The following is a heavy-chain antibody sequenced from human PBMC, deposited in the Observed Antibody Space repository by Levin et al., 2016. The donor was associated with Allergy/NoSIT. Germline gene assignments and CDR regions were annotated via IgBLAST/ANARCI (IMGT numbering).Heavy chain of an antibody. CDR1: GFTFSNYA. J-gene: IGHJ4*02. CDR3: VTYHRGPLYYFDY. D-gene: IGHD2-21*02. V-gene: IGHV3-23*01. CDR2: ISGSVGGT. Sequence: GESLKISCTSSGFTFSNYAMSWVRQAPGKGLEWVSGISGSVGGTYYSDSVKGRFTISRDDSRNTLYLQMNNLRAEDTATYYCVTYHRGPLYYFDYWGQGTLVTVSS.